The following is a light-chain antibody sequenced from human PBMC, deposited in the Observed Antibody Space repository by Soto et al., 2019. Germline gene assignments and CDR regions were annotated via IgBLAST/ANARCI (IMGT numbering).Light chain of an antibody. CDR3: QQYYSTPYT. J-gene: IGKJ2*01. CDR2: WAS. CDR1: QSVLYSSNNKNY. Sequence: DIVMTQSPDSLAVSLGERATINCKSSQSVLYSSNNKNYLAWYQQKPGPAPKLLIYWASTRESGVPDRFSGSGSGTDFTLTLSNLQAEDVAVYYCQQYYSTPYTFGQGTKLEIK. V-gene: IGKV4-1*01.